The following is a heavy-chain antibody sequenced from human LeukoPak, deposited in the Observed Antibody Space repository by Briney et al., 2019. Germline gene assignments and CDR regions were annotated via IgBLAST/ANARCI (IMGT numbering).Heavy chain of an antibody. D-gene: IGHD2-2*02. Sequence: ASVKVSCKASGYTFTGYYMHWVRQAPGQGLEWMGRINPNSGGTNYAQKFQGRVTMTRDTSIRTAYMELSRLRSDDTAVYYCARVHCSSTSCYTWFDYWGQGTLVTVSS. J-gene: IGHJ4*02. V-gene: IGHV1-2*06. CDR3: ARVHCSSTSCYTWFDY. CDR1: GYTFTGYY. CDR2: INPNSGGT.